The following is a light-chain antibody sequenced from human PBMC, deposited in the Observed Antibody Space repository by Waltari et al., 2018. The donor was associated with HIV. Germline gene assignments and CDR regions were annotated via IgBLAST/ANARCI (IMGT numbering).Light chain of an antibody. V-gene: IGLV1-47*01. Sequence: QSVMTPPPSASGTPGQRVTIRCSGSRSSIGGTYVNGAQQLPGTTPTLLIYRNKQRPSGVPDRFSCSKSGTSASLAISGLRSEDEADYYCAAWDDSLSGSWVFGGGTQVTVL. CDR2: RNK. CDR1: RSSIGGTY. CDR3: AAWDDSLSGSWV. J-gene: IGLJ3*02.